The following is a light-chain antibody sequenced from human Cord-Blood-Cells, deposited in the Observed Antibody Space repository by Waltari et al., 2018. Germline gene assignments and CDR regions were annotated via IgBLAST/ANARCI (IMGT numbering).Light chain of an antibody. V-gene: IGKV3-20*01. CDR1: QSVCSSY. J-gene: IGKJ2*01. CDR3: QQYGSSRT. Sequence: EIVLTQSPGTLSLSPGERATLACRASQSVCSSYLAWYQQKPGQAPRLLIYGASSRATGIPARFRGSGSGTDFTLTISRLEAEDFAVYYCQQYGSSRTFGQGTKLEIK. CDR2: GAS.